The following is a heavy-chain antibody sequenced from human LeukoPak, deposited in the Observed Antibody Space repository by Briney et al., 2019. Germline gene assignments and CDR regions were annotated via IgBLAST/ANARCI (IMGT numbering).Heavy chain of an antibody. CDR1: GFIFSNYG. V-gene: IGHV3-23*01. D-gene: IGHD1-7*01. Sequence: PGGSLRLSCAASGFIFSNYGMHWVRQAPGKGLEWVSAISGSGGSTYYADSVKGRFTISRDNSKNTLYLQMNSLRAEDTAVYYCAKRRGLELLYYYYMDVWGKGTTVTVSS. CDR3: AKRRGLELLYYYYMDV. J-gene: IGHJ6*03. CDR2: ISGSGGST.